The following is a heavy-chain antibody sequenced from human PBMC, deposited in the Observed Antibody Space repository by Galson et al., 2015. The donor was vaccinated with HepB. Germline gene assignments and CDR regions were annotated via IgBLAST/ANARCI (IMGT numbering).Heavy chain of an antibody. CDR3: ARALYSSSWRNYYYYGMDV. D-gene: IGHD6-13*01. CDR2: IIPILGIA. V-gene: IGHV1-69*02. Sequence: SVKVSCKASGGTFSSYTISWVRQAPGQGLEWMGRIIPILGIANYAQKFQGRVTITADKSTSTAYMELSSLRSEDTAVYYCARALYSSSWRNYYYYGMDVWCQGTTVTVSS. CDR1: GGTFSSYT. J-gene: IGHJ6*02.